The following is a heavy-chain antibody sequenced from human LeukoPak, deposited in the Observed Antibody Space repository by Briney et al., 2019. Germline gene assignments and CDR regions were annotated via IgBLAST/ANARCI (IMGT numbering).Heavy chain of an antibody. D-gene: IGHD4-17*01. Sequence: GGSLRLSCAASGFTFSSYSMNWVRQAPGKGLEWVSSISSSSSYIYYADSGKGRFTISRDNAKNSLYLQMNSLRAEDTAVYYCARHTVTTFSDWFDPWGQGTLVTVSS. J-gene: IGHJ5*02. CDR3: ARHTVTTFSDWFDP. CDR1: GFTFSSYS. CDR2: ISSSSSYI. V-gene: IGHV3-21*01.